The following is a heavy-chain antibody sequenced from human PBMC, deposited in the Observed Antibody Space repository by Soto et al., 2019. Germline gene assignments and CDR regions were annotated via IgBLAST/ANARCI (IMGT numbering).Heavy chain of an antibody. CDR2: TYYSGST. D-gene: IGHD5-18*01. CDR3: ARQGRDAAVINS. Sequence: SETLSLTCTVSGGSISSYYYLWAWIRQPPGKGLEWIASTYYSGSTNYNPTLKSRVTTSVDTPNNQFSLRLNSVTAADTAVYYCARQGRDAAVINSWGRGTLVTVSS. J-gene: IGHJ4*02. V-gene: IGHV4-39*01. CDR1: GGSISSYYYL.